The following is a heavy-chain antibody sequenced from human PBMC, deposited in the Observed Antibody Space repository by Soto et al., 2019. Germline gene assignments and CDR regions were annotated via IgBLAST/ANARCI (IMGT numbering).Heavy chain of an antibody. CDR3: ARSKWGYAFDI. CDR1: GGSISGYY. CDR2: IFYSGST. Sequence: QVQLQESGPGLVKPSETLSLTCTVSGGSISGYYWTWIRQPPGKGLEWIGYIFYSGSTNYNPSLKSXXTXSXXTSNNQFSLKLSSVTAADTAVYYCARSKWGYAFDIWGQGTMVTVSS. V-gene: IGHV4-59*01. D-gene: IGHD7-27*01. J-gene: IGHJ3*02.